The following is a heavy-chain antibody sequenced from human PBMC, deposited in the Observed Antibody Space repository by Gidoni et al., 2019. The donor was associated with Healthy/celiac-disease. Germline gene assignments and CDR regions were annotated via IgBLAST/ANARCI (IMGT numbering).Heavy chain of an antibody. V-gene: IGHV4-34*01. D-gene: IGHD3-22*01. CDR3: ASTPRGRRYYYDSSGYYFGPYYMDV. J-gene: IGHJ6*03. Sequence: QVQLQQWGAGLLKPSETLSLTCAVYGGSFSGYYWSWIRQPPGKGLEWIGEINHSGSTNYNPSLKSRVTISVDTSKNQFSLKLSSVTAADTAVYYCASTPRGRRYYYDSSGYYFGPYYMDVWGKGTTVTVSS. CDR1: GGSFSGYY. CDR2: INHSGST.